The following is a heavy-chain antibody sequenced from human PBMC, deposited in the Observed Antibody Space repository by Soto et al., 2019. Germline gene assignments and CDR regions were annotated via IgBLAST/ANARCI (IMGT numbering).Heavy chain of an antibody. Sequence: GGSLRLSCAASGFTFSSYSMNWVRQAPGKGLEWVSSISSSSSYIYYADSVKGRFTISRDNAKNSLYLQMNSLRAEDTAVYYCARDLAYYDSSGPYWGQGTLVTVSS. D-gene: IGHD3-22*01. CDR2: ISSSSSYI. V-gene: IGHV3-21*01. CDR1: GFTFSSYS. J-gene: IGHJ4*02. CDR3: ARDLAYYDSSGPY.